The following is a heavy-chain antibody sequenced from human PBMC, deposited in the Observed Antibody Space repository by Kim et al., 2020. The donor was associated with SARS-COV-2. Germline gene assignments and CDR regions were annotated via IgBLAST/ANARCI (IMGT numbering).Heavy chain of an antibody. D-gene: IGHD5-18*01. CDR3: AREIRGYSYGFFDY. J-gene: IGHJ4*02. Sequence: NPSLKSRVTISVDTSKNQFSLKLSSVTAADTAVYYCAREIRGYSYGFFDYWGQGTLVTVSS. V-gene: IGHV4-59*01.